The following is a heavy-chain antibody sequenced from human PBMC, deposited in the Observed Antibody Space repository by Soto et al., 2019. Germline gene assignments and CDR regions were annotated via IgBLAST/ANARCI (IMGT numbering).Heavy chain of an antibody. CDR1: GFTFSDYA. CDR3: AKDHGMHV. CDR2: ISGSGGST. Sequence: GGSLRLSCVASGFTFSDYAMAWVRQSPGKGLEWVSSISGSGGSTYCADSVKGRFTISRDNSKNTVFLQMNSLRAEDAAVYYCAKDHGMHVWGQGATATVYS. J-gene: IGHJ6*02. V-gene: IGHV3-23*01.